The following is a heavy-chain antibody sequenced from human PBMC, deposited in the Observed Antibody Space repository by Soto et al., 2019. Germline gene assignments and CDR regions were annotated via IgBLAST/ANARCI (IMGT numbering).Heavy chain of an antibody. D-gene: IGHD6-19*01. CDR3: ARVVAVAGTSTAMDV. Sequence: QVQLQESGPGLVKPSQTLSLTCTVSGGSISSGGYYWSWIRQHPGKGLEWIGYIYYSGSTYYNPSIQSRVTISVDTSKNQFSLKLSSVTAADTAVYYCARVVAVAGTSTAMDVWGQGTTVTVSS. J-gene: IGHJ6*02. CDR2: IYYSGST. V-gene: IGHV4-31*03. CDR1: GGSISSGGYY.